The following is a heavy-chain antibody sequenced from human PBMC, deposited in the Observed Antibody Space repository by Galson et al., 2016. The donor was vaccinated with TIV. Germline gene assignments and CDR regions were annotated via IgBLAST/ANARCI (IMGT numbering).Heavy chain of an antibody. D-gene: IGHD5-18*01. Sequence: SLRLSCAASGFTFDDYAMHWVRQAPGKGLEWVSSISWSGETNAYGESVKGRFTISRDNAKNSLNLQMNSLKPEDTALYYCAKDISNWEGDSYGFNTFDIWGQGTMVTVSS. J-gene: IGHJ3*02. V-gene: IGHV3-9*01. CDR1: GFTFDDYA. CDR3: AKDISNWEGDSYGFNTFDI. CDR2: ISWSGETN.